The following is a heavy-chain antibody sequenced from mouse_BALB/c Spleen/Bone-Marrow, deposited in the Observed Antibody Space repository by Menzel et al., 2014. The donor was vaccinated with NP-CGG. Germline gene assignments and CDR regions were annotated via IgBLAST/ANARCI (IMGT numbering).Heavy chain of an antibody. CDR1: GFSLTSYG. V-gene: IGHV2-9*02. CDR3: ARDLGRYFDV. Sequence: VKLMESGPGLVAPSQSQSITCTVSGFSLTSYGVHWVRQPPGKGLEWLGVIWAGGSTNYNSALMSRLSISKDNSKSQVFLKMNSLQTDDTAMYYCARDLGRYFDVWGAGTTVTVSS. D-gene: IGHD4-1*01. CDR2: IWAGGST. J-gene: IGHJ1*01.